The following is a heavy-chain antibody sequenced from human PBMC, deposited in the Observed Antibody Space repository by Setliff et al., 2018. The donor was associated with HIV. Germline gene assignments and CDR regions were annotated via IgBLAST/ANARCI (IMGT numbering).Heavy chain of an antibody. J-gene: IGHJ4*02. D-gene: IGHD4-17*01. CDR2: IQDDGIDQ. CDR1: GFTVRDSA. CDR3: VRELRCAEY. V-gene: IGHV3-30*02. Sequence: GESLKISCGATGFTVRDSAMDWVRQAPGKGLEWVAFIQDDGIDQNYADSVRGRFTISRDYAKNSLHLQMNSLRAEDTAVYYCVRELRCAEYWGQGTLVT.